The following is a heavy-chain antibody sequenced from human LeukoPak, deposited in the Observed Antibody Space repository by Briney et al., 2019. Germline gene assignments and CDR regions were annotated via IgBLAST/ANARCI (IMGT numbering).Heavy chain of an antibody. CDR3: ARGPVAGTLPADY. CDR1: GFTFSSYS. V-gene: IGHV3-21*01. Sequence: PGGSLRLSCAASGFTFSSYSMNWVRQAPGQGLEWVSSISSGSNYIYYADSVKGRLTISRDNAKNSLFLQMNSLRVEDTAVYYCARGPVAGTLPADYWGQGTLVTVSS. D-gene: IGHD6-19*01. CDR2: ISSGSNYI. J-gene: IGHJ4*02.